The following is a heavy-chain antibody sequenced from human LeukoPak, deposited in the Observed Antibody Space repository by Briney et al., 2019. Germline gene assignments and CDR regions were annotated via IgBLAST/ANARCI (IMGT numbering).Heavy chain of an antibody. J-gene: IGHJ4*02. CDR1: GFTFSSYG. CDR3: AKARTIHCGGDCDFDY. D-gene: IGHD2-21*01. CDR2: ISDSGGGT. Sequence: GGSLRLSCAASGFTFSSYGMHWVRQAPGKGLEWVSGISDSGGGTFYADSVEGRFTIFRDNSKNRLYLQMNILRAEDTAVYYCAKARTIHCGGDCDFDYWGQGALVTVSS. V-gene: IGHV3-23*01.